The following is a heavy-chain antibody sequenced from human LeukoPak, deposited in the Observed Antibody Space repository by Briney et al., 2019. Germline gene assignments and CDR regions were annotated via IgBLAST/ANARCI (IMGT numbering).Heavy chain of an antibody. CDR1: GFTFSYYG. CDR3: AKGPWFGEFDY. CDR2: ISFDGSNE. Sequence: GGSLRLSCAASGFTFSYYGIHWVRQAPGKGLEWVAIISFDGSNEYYADSVKGRFTISRDNSKNTLYLQMNSLRAEDTAVYYFAKGPWFGEFDYWGQGTLVTVSS. D-gene: IGHD3-10*01. V-gene: IGHV3-30*18. J-gene: IGHJ4*02.